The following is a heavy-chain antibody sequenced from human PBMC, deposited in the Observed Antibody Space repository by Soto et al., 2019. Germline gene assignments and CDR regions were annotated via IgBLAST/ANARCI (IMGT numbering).Heavy chain of an antibody. D-gene: IGHD5-12*01. J-gene: IGHJ2*01. CDR2: IYYSGST. CDR3: ARDRRDGYKSVSWYFDL. CDR1: GGSISSGGYY. V-gene: IGHV4-31*03. Sequence: QVQLQESGPGLVKPSQTLSLPCTVSGGSISSGGYYWSWIRQHPGKGLEWIGSIYYSGSTYYNPSLKSRVTRSVDPSKNRFSLKLSSVTAADTAVSYCARDRRDGYKSVSWYFDLCGRGTLVTVSS.